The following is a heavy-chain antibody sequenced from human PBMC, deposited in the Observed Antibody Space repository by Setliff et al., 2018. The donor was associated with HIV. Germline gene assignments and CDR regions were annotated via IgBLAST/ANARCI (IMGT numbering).Heavy chain of an antibody. V-gene: IGHV4-34*01. J-gene: IGHJ6*03. D-gene: IGHD6-13*01. CDR2: INHSGRT. CDR1: GGSFSDNY. CDR3: VRVSCSSWYSIPRNYYYSMDV. Sequence: SETLSLTCAVYGGSFSDNYWSWIRQSPGKGLEWIWEINHSGRTKYNPSLKSRVTTSVDTSKNQFSLRLSSVTAADTAVYYCVRVSCSSWYSIPRNYYYSMDVWGEGTTVTVSS.